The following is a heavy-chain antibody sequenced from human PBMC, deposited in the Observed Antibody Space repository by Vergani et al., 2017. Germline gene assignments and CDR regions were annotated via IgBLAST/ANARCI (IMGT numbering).Heavy chain of an antibody. D-gene: IGHD3-10*01. CDR1: GGSISSSSYY. CDR3: ARAYPGSITMVRGGGLAWFDP. V-gene: IGHV4-39*07. CDR2: IYYSGTT. J-gene: IGHJ5*02. Sequence: QLQLQESGPGLVKPSETLSLTCTVSGGSISSSSYYWGWIRQPPGKGLEWIGSIYYSGTTYYNPSLKSRVTISVDTPKNQFSLKLSSVTAADTAVYYCARAYPGSITMVRGGGLAWFDPWGQGTLVTVSS.